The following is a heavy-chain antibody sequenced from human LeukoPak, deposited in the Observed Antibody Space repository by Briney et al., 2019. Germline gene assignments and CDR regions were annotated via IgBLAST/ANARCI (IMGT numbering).Heavy chain of an antibody. CDR1: GFTFSSYG. Sequence: QTGGSLRLSCAASGFTFSSYGMHWVRQAPGKGLEWVAVISYDGSNKYYADSVKGRFTISRDNSKNTLYLQMNSLRAEDTAVYYCAKDGDWPYSSGWYYFDYWGQGTLVTVSS. D-gene: IGHD6-19*01. V-gene: IGHV3-30*18. CDR2: ISYDGSNK. CDR3: AKDGDWPYSSGWYYFDY. J-gene: IGHJ4*02.